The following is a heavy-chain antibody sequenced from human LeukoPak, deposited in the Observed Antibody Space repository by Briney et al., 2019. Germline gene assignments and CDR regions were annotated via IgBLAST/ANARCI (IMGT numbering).Heavy chain of an antibody. J-gene: IGHJ4*02. V-gene: IGHV3-30-3*01. CDR3: ARDQVVNNYFDY. CDR2: ISYDGSNK. Sequence: GRSLRLSCAASGFTFSSYAMHWVRQAPGKGLEWVAVISYDGSNKYYVDSVKGRFTISRDNSKNTLYLQMNSLRAEDTAVYYCARDQVVNNYFDYWGQGTPVTVSS. D-gene: IGHD4-23*01. CDR1: GFTFSSYA.